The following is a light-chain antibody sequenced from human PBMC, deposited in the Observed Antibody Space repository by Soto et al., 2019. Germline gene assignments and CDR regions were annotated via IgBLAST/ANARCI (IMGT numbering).Light chain of an antibody. CDR1: SSNIGSNT. CDR3: AVCDVSLTGVL. J-gene: IGLJ2*01. V-gene: IGLV1-44*01. Sequence: QSVLTQPPSASGTPGQRVTISCSGSSSNIGSNTVNWYHQLPGTAPKLVIYSNNQRPSGVTDRFSGSKSGTSASLAISGLQSEDESSYYCAVCDVSLTGVLFGGGTKLTVL. CDR2: SNN.